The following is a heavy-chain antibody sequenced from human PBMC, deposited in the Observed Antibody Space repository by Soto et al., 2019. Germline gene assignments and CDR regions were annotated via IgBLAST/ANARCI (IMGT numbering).Heavy chain of an antibody. CDR2: ISAYNGNT. V-gene: IGHV1-18*01. Sequence: QVQLVQSGAEVKKPGASVKVSCKASCYTFTSYGISWVRQAPGQVLEWMGWISAYNGNTNYAQKLQERVTMTTDTSTRTAYMELRSLRSDDTAVYYCGRARIAAPGSFQAVWGQGTTVTVSS. CDR3: GRARIAAPGSFQAV. J-gene: IGHJ6*02. D-gene: IGHD6-13*01. CDR1: CYTFTSYG.